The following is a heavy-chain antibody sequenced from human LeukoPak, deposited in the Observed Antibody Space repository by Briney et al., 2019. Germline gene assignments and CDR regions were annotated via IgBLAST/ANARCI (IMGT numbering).Heavy chain of an antibody. CDR3: AKIVGAAFDY. J-gene: IGHJ4*02. Sequence: PGRSLRLSCAASGFTFSSYGMHWVRQAPGKGLEWVAVISYDGSNNYYADSVKGRFTISRDNSKNTLYLQMNSLRAEDTAVYYCAKIVGAAFDYWGQGTLVTVSS. CDR2: ISYDGSNN. CDR1: GFTFSSYG. V-gene: IGHV3-30*18. D-gene: IGHD1-26*01.